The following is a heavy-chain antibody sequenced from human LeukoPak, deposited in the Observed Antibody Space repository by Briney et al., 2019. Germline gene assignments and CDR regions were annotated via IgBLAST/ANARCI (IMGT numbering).Heavy chain of an antibody. CDR2: IHYSGST. Sequence: SETLSLTCTVSGGSISSSSYYWAWIRQPPGKGLEWIGSIHYSGSTYYNPSLQSRVTISMDTSKNQFSLKLRFVTAAETAVYYCARVRCSGGSCPYYYYYYYMDVWGKGTTVTVSS. J-gene: IGHJ6*03. CDR1: GGSISSSSYY. D-gene: IGHD2-15*01. CDR3: ARVRCSGGSCPYYYYYYYMDV. V-gene: IGHV4-39*07.